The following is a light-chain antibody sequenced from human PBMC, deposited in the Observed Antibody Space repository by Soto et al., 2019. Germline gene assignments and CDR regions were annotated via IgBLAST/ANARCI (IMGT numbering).Light chain of an antibody. CDR3: QQYNSYAWT. J-gene: IGKJ1*01. CDR2: QAS. Sequence: DIQMTQTPPTLAASVGDRVTPTCRASQSISYWLAWYQQKPGKAPKLLIYQASNLESGIPSRFSGSGSGTEFTLTISSLQPDDCATYCCQQYNSYAWTFGQGTKVDIK. V-gene: IGKV1-5*03. CDR1: QSISYW.